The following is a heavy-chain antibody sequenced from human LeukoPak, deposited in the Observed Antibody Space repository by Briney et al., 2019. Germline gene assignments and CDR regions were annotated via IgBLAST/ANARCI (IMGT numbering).Heavy chain of an antibody. V-gene: IGHV5-51*01. Sequence: GASLQICCQGSGSLFTSYWIGWVRPLPGKGLEWMGIIYPGDSDTRYSPSFQGQVTISAYKSISTAYLQWSSLKASDTAMYYCARPNRGYSYGYVGSAFDIWGQGTMVTVSS. CDR3: ARPNRGYSYGYVGSAFDI. CDR1: GSLFTSYW. CDR2: IYPGDSDT. D-gene: IGHD5-18*01. J-gene: IGHJ3*02.